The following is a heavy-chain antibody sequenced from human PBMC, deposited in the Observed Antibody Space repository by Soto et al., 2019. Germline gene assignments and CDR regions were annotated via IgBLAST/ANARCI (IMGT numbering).Heavy chain of an antibody. CDR3: ARGRYLDSSDYWVANLPFDH. CDR1: GFTFNSYV. D-gene: IGHD3-22*01. CDR2: ISRSGRGSA. J-gene: IGHJ4*02. V-gene: IGHV3-23*01. Sequence: GGSLRLSCAASGFTFNSYVMTWVRQAPGEGLEWVSSISRSGRGSAYYADSVKGRFTISSDNSENTLFLQINNLRDEDTALYYCARGRYLDSSDYWVANLPFDHWGLGTLVTVSS.